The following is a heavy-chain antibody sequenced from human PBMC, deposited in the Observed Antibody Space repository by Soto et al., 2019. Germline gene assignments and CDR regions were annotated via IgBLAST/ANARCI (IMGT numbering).Heavy chain of an antibody. CDR3: AKDVQHDSSGSLDY. Sequence: EVQVLESGGGLVQPGGSLRLSCAASGFTFSSYAMGWVRQAPGKGLEWVSGISDSGGSTYYADSVKGRFTISRDNSKNTLYLQMNSLRAEDAAVYYCAKDVQHDSSGSLDYWGQGTLVTVSS. CDR1: GFTFSSYA. V-gene: IGHV3-23*01. D-gene: IGHD6-19*01. CDR2: ISDSGGST. J-gene: IGHJ4*02.